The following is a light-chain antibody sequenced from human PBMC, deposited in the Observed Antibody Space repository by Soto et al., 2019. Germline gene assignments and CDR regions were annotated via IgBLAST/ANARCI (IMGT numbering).Light chain of an antibody. J-gene: IGKJ1*01. CDR3: LQHHTYPPA. V-gene: IGKV1-17*01. Sequence: DIQMTQSPSSLSASVGDRVTITCRASQGIGNELGWYQQRPGKAPKRLIYGASNLQTGVPSRFSGSRSGTEFTLTITSLQPEDFATYYCLQHHTYPPAFGQGTKVDIK. CDR2: GAS. CDR1: QGIGNE.